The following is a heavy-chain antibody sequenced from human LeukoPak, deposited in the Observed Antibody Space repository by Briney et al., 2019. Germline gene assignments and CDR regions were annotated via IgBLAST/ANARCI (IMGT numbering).Heavy chain of an antibody. V-gene: IGHV3-30*02. CDR1: KFNFKIYG. D-gene: IGHD6-13*01. J-gene: IGHJ4*02. CDR2: IRNDGTTK. CDR3: AKMVSSSWGYFDY. Sequence: GGSLRLSCAASKFNFKIYGMHWVRQAPGKGLEWVAFIRNDGTTKYYADSVRGRFSISRDDAKNTVYLQINSLRPEDTAVYYCAKMVSSSWGYFDYWGQGTLVTVSS.